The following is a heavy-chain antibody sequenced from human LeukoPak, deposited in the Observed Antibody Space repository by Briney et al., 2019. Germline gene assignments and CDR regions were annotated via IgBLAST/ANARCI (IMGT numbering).Heavy chain of an antibody. CDR1: GGSISSGGYY. V-gene: IGHV4-31*03. D-gene: IGHD3-3*01. CDR3: ARVHDYDFWSGYSAPRDAFDI. Sequence: SQTLSLTCTVSGGSISSGGYYWSWIRQHPGKGLEWIGYIYYSGSTNYNPSLKSRVTISVDTSKNQFSLKLSSVTAADTAVYYCARVHDYDFWSGYSAPRDAFDIWGQGTMVTVSS. J-gene: IGHJ3*02. CDR2: IYYSGST.